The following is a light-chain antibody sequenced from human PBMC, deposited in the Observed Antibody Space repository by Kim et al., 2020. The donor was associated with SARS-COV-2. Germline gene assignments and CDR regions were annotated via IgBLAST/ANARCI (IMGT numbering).Light chain of an antibody. Sequence: VALGQTARITCGGSSIGANSVHWYQQKPGQAPVLVIYRDRNRPSGIPERFSGSNSGNTATLTISRAQAGDEADYYCHVWDSNTAVFGGGTQLTVL. V-gene: IGLV3-9*01. J-gene: IGLJ3*02. CDR1: SIGANS. CDR2: RDR. CDR3: HVWDSNTAV.